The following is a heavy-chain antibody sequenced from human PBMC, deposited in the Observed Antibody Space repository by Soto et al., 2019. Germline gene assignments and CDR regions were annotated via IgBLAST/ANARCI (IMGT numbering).Heavy chain of an antibody. CDR3: TTGGYSYGYYYYYMDV. CDR2: IKSKTDGGTT. J-gene: IGHJ6*03. V-gene: IGHV3-15*01. D-gene: IGHD5-18*01. Sequence: GGSLSLSCAASGFTFSNAWMSWVRQAPGKGLEWVGRIKSKTDGGTTDYAAPVKGRFTISRDDSKNTLYLQMNSLKTEDTAVYHCTTGGYSYGYYYYYMDVWGKGTTVTVSS. CDR1: GFTFSNAW.